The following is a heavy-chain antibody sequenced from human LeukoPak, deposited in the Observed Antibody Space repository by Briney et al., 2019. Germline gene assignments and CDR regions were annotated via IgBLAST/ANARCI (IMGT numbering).Heavy chain of an antibody. CDR3: VRDFSTVTTAYLHH. CDR1: GFTFSSYS. V-gene: IGHV3-21*04. Sequence: RGGSLRLSCAASGFTFSSYSMNWVRQAPGKGLEWVSSISSSSRHIYYADSVKGRFTIFRDDAKNSLFLQMDSLRVEDTAMYYCVRDFSTVTTAYLHHWGQGTLLTVSS. CDR2: ISSSSRHI. D-gene: IGHD4-17*01. J-gene: IGHJ1*01.